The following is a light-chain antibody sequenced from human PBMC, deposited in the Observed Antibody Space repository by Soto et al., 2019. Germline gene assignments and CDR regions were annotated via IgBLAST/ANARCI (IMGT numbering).Light chain of an antibody. CDR3: QQGGNWPLT. V-gene: IGKV3-11*01. CDR2: DAS. J-gene: IGKJ5*01. Sequence: EIVLTQSPATLSLSPGERATVSCRASQSVTSHLARDQQKRGQAPRLLISDASSRASGIPAMFSGSGSGTDFTLTISSLEPEDFAVYYCQQGGNWPLTFGQGTRLEIK. CDR1: QSVTSH.